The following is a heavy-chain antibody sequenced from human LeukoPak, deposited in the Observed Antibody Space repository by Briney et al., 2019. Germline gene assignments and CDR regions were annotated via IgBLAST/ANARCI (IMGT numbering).Heavy chain of an antibody. D-gene: IGHD6-19*01. J-gene: IGHJ6*02. CDR1: GYSFTSYW. V-gene: IGHV5-51*01. Sequence: GESLKISCKGSGYSFTSYWIGWVRQMPGKGLEWMGIIYPVDSDTRYSPSFQGQVTISADKSISTAYLQWSSLRASDTAMYYCARRRAVAAYCMDVWGQGTTVTVS. CDR3: ARRRAVAAYCMDV. CDR2: IYPVDSDT.